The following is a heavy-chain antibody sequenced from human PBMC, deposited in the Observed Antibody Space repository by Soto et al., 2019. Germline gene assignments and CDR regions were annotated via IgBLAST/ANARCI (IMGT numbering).Heavy chain of an antibody. J-gene: IGHJ4*02. D-gene: IGHD4-4*01. CDR3: ERDSYTRY. Sequence: GGSLRLSCAVSGFIVSTSYMSWVRQAPGKGLQWVSIIYNDGSTYYADSVKGRFTVSRDDSKNTLYLEILSLRAEDTAVYYCERDSYTRYWGQGTLVTVSS. CDR1: GFIVSTSY. CDR2: IYNDGST. V-gene: IGHV3-66*01.